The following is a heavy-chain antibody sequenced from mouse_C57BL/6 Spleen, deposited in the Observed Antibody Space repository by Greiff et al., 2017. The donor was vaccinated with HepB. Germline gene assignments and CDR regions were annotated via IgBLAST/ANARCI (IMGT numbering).Heavy chain of an antibody. J-gene: IGHJ4*01. D-gene: IGHD3-2*02. CDR1: GYTFTSYG. CDR3: AREGDSSEEGYYYAMDY. Sequence: QVQLKQSGAELARPGASVKLSCKASGYTFTSYGISWVKQRTGQGLEWIGEIYPRSGNTYYNEKFKGKATLTADKSSSTAYMELRSLTSEDSAVYFGAREGDSSEEGYYYAMDYWGQGTSVTVSS. CDR2: IYPRSGNT. V-gene: IGHV1-81*01.